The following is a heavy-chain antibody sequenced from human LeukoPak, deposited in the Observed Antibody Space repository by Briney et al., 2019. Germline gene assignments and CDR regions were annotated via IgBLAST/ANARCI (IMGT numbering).Heavy chain of an antibody. CDR1: GGSISSDTYY. V-gene: IGHV4-61*02. J-gene: IGHJ5*02. CDR2: IYTSGRT. CDR3: AGTRRYCSGGSCYNWFDP. D-gene: IGHD2-15*01. Sequence: PSQTLSLTCTVSGGSISSDTYYWSWIRQPAGKGLEWIRRIYTSGRTTYNSSLRSRLTISLDTSNNQVSLELTSVTAADTAVYYCAGTRRYCSGGSCYNWFDPWGQGTLVTVSS.